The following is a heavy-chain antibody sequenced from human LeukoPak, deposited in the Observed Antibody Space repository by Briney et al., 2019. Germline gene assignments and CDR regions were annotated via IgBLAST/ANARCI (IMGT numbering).Heavy chain of an antibody. CDR1: GFTFRGSD. CDR2: ITTKASNYAT. Sequence: GGSRRLSCEALGFTFRGSDFNGARQASGKGLEWVGRITTKASNYATAYGASVKGRFTISRDDSENTAYLQMNSLKTEDMAVYYCTTYRSGHYWGQGTLVTVSS. J-gene: IGHJ4*02. CDR3: TTYRSGHY. V-gene: IGHV3-73*01. D-gene: IGHD6-19*01.